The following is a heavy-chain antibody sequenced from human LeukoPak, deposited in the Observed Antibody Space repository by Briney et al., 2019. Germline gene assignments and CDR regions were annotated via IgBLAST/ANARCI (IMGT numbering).Heavy chain of an antibody. CDR2: IYYSGST. Sequence: SETLSLTCTVSGGSISSYYWSWIRQPPGKGLEWIGYIYYSGSTNYNPSLKSRVTISVDTSKNQFSLKLSSVTAADTAVYYCARRRFSDAFDIWGQGTMVTVSS. CDR1: GGSISSYY. CDR3: ARRRFSDAFDI. J-gene: IGHJ3*02. V-gene: IGHV4-59*01.